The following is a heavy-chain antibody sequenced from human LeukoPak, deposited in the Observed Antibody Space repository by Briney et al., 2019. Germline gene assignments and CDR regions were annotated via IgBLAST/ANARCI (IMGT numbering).Heavy chain of an antibody. CDR3: AKGINHYDFWSGYLTFDY. CDR2: ISGSGGST. V-gene: IGHV3-23*01. Sequence: QPGGSLRLSCAASAFTFSSYAMSWVRQAPGKGLEWVSAISGSGGSTYYADSVKGRFTISRDNSKNTLYLQMNSLRAEDTAVYYCAKGINHYDFWSGYLTFDYWGQGTLVTVSS. CDR1: AFTFSSYA. D-gene: IGHD3-3*01. J-gene: IGHJ4*02.